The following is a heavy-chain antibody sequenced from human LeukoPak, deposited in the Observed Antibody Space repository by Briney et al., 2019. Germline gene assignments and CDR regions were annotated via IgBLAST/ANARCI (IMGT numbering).Heavy chain of an antibody. Sequence: SETLSLTCTVSGGSISSYYWSWSRQPPGKGLEWIGYIYYSGSTNYNPSLKSRVTISVDTSKNQFSLKLSSVTAADTAVYYCARDFEGYYYGMDVWGQGTTVTVSS. J-gene: IGHJ6*02. D-gene: IGHD3-9*01. CDR2: IYYSGST. CDR3: ARDFEGYYYGMDV. CDR1: GGSISSYY. V-gene: IGHV4-59*01.